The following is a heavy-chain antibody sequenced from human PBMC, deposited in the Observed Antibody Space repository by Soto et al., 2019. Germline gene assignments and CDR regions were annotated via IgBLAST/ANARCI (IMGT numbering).Heavy chain of an antibody. Sequence: VQLVQSGAEVKKPGSSVKVSCKASGGTFSSYAISWVRQAPGQGLEWMGGIIPIFGTANYAQKFQGRVTITADKSTSTAYMELSSLRSEDTAVYYCARVKVGQLVQSGYYGMDVWGQGTTVTVSS. CDR3: ARVKVGQLVQSGYYGMDV. CDR2: IIPIFGTA. CDR1: GGTFSSYA. V-gene: IGHV1-69*06. J-gene: IGHJ6*02. D-gene: IGHD6-6*01.